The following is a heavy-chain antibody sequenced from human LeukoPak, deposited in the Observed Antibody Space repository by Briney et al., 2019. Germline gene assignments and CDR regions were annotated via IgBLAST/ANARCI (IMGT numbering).Heavy chain of an antibody. D-gene: IGHD3-10*01. CDR1: GFTFSSYS. CDR2: ISSSSSYI. J-gene: IGHJ1*01. CDR3: ARVSVQGYYGSGSFDFQH. V-gene: IGHV3-21*01. Sequence: GGSLRPSCAASGFTFSSYSMNWVRQAPGEGLEWVSSISSSSSYIYYADSVKGRFTISRDNAKNSLYLQMNSLRAEDTAVYYCARVSVQGYYGSGSFDFQHWGQGTLVTVSS.